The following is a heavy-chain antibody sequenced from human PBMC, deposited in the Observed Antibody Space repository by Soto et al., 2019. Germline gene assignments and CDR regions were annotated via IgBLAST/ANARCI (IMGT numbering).Heavy chain of an antibody. CDR2: IKEDGSER. CDR1: GFTFDSYW. V-gene: IGHV3-7*04. D-gene: IGHD3-10*01. J-gene: IGHJ4*01. CDR3: ARATGADKEDY. Sequence: EVQLVESGGGLVQPGGSLRLSCAASGFTFDSYWMSWVRQAPGKGLEWVANIKEDGSERYYLDSVKGRFTISRDNAKNSLYLQMDSLRAEVTAVYYCARATGADKEDYWGQGTLVTVSS.